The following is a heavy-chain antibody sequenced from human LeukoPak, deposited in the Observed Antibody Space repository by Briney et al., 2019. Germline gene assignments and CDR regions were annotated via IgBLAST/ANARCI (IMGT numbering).Heavy chain of an antibody. CDR2: FDPEVGKT. V-gene: IGHV1-24*01. D-gene: IGHD2-15*01. CDR1: GYTLTELS. CDR3: ATRYCSGGSCPNYYYYYINV. J-gene: IGHJ6*03. Sequence: ASVKVSCKVSGYTLTELSMHWVRQAPGKGLEWMGGFDPEVGKTIYAQKFQGRATMTEDTSTDTAYMELSSLRSEDTAVYYCATRYCSGGSCPNYYYYYINVWGKGTTVTISS.